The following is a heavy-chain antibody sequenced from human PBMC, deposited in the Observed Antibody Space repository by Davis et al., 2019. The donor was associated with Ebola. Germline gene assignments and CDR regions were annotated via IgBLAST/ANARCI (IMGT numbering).Heavy chain of an antibody. Sequence: SVKVSCKASGGTFSSYAISWVRQAPGQGLEWMGRIIPILGITKYAQKFQGRVTITADKSTSTAYMELSSLRSEDTAVYYCARDRELIAAAGYFDYWGQGTLVTVSS. CDR1: GGTFSSYA. CDR3: ARDRELIAAAGYFDY. D-gene: IGHD6-13*01. CDR2: IIPILGIT. J-gene: IGHJ4*02. V-gene: IGHV1-69*04.